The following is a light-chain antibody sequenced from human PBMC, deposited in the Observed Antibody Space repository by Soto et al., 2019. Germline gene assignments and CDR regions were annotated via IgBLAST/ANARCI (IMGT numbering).Light chain of an antibody. CDR3: NSYSSSTTLYL. Sequence: QSALTQPASVSGSPGQSITISCTGTSTDVGGYNYVSWYQQHPGKAPKLMISDVSNRPSGVSIRFSGSKSGNTASLTISGLQAEDEADYYCNSYSSSTTLYLFGTGTKVNRP. J-gene: IGLJ1*01. CDR1: STDVGGYNY. V-gene: IGLV2-14*01. CDR2: DVS.